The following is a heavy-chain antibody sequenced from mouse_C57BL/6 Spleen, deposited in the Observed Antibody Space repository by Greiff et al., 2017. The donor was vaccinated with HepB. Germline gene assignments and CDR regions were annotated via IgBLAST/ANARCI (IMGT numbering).Heavy chain of an antibody. CDR3: ARGVWYYYGSRHGYFDV. CDR1: GYAFSSSW. CDR2: IYPGDGDT. Sequence: QVQLKESGPELVKPGASVKISCKASGYAFSSSWMNWVKQRPGKGLEWIGRIYPGDGDTNYNGKFKGKATLTADKSSSTAYMQLSSLTSEDSAVYFCARGVWYYYGSRHGYFDVWGTGTTVTVSS. D-gene: IGHD1-1*01. J-gene: IGHJ1*03. V-gene: IGHV1-82*01.